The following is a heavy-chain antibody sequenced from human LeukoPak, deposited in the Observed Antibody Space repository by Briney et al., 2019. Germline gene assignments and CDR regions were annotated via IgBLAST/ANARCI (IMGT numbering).Heavy chain of an antibody. Sequence: SQTLSLTPAVSVVATCREELSTVPQPPGTQRKGFRYIYYRGSTNYNPSLESRVTMFVDMSKNQFSLRLSSVTAADTAVYYCARHRAYSSSSPFDYWGQGTLVTVSS. CDR3: ARHRAYSSSSPFDY. J-gene: IGHJ4*02. D-gene: IGHD6-6*01. V-gene: IGHV4-59*08. CDR1: VVATCREE. CDR2: IYYRGST.